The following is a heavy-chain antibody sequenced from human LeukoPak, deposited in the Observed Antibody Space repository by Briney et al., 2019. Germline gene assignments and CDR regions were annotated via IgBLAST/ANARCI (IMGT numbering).Heavy chain of an antibody. J-gene: IGHJ6*03. CDR3: ASGGVERVIMIFGVVTGYMDV. Sequence: GGSLRLSCAASGFTFSSYSMNWVRQAPGKGLEWVSSISSSSSYIYYADSVKGRFTISRDNAKNSLYLQMNSLRAEDTAVYYCASGGVERVIMIFGVVTGYMDVWGKGTTVTVSS. D-gene: IGHD3-3*01. V-gene: IGHV3-21*01. CDR1: GFTFSSYS. CDR2: ISSSSSYI.